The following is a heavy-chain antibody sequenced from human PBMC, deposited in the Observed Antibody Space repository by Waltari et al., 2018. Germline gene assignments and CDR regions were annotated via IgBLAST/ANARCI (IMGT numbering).Heavy chain of an antibody. J-gene: IGHJ4*02. CDR3: ARHRYGGDSIFDK. Sequence: QVQLQESGPGLVKPSETLSLTCTVSGGSLYSYYWSWLRQPPGKRLEWIGFIYYTGSTNYSPYLKSRVTTSLDTSRNQVSLRLTSVTAADTAVYYCARHRYGGDSIFDKWGQGALVTVSS. CDR2: IYYTGST. V-gene: IGHV4-59*08. D-gene: IGHD2-21*02. CDR1: GGSLYSYY.